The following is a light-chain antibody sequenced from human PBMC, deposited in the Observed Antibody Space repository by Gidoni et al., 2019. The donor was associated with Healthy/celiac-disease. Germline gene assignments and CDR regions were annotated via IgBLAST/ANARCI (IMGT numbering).Light chain of an antibody. J-gene: IGKJ1*01. Sequence: EIVLTHPPATLSVSPGERATLSCMASQSVSSNLDWYQQKPGQAPRLLIYGASTRATGIPARFSCSGSGTEFTLTISSLQSEDFAVYYCQQYNNWPPWTFGQGTKVEIK. CDR2: GAS. V-gene: IGKV3-15*01. CDR3: QQYNNWPPWT. CDR1: QSVSSN.